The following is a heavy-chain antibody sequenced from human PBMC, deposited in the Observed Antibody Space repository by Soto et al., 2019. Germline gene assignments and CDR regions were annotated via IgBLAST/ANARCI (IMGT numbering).Heavy chain of an antibody. CDR1: GFTFSSYW. Sequence: EVQLVESGGGLVQPGGSVRLSCAASGFTFSSYWMHWVRQAPGKGLMWVSRIHNDGSTTRYADSVKGRFTISRDNAKNTLYLKRISLRVEDTAVYYCARDNWNSYWGQGTLVTVSS. D-gene: IGHD1-7*01. CDR2: IHNDGSTT. J-gene: IGHJ4*01. V-gene: IGHV3-74*01. CDR3: ARDNWNSY.